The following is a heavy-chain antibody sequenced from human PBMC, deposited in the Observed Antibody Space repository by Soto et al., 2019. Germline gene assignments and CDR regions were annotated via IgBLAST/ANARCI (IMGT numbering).Heavy chain of an antibody. J-gene: IGHJ4*02. D-gene: IGHD2-2*01. Sequence: TSETLSLTCTVSGGSISSSSYYWGWIHQPPGKGLEWIGSIYYSGSTYYNPSLKSRVTISVDTSKNQFSLKLSSVAAADTAVYYCARFTEGYCSSTSCLRTGFDYWGQGTLVTVSS. CDR1: GGSISSSSYY. CDR3: ARFTEGYCSSTSCLRTGFDY. V-gene: IGHV4-39*01. CDR2: IYYSGST.